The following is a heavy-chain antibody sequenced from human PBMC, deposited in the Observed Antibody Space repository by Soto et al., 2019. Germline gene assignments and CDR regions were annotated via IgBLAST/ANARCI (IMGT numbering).Heavy chain of an antibody. Sequence: EVQLLESGGGLVQPGGSLRHSCATSGFTFSNYTMNWVRQAPGKGLEWVSGISGSGDSTYSADSVKGRFTISRDNSKNTLYLQMNSLRVEDTAVYYCAKDGYGDGRDWVDPWGQGTLVTVSS. J-gene: IGHJ5*02. CDR3: AKDGYGDGRDWVDP. D-gene: IGHD4-17*01. CDR2: ISGSGDST. CDR1: GFTFSNYT. V-gene: IGHV3-23*01.